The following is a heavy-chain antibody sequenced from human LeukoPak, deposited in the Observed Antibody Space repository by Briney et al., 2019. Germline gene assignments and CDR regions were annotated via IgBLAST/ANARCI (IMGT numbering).Heavy chain of an antibody. D-gene: IGHD5-18*01. Sequence: GASVKVSCKASGYTFTGYYMHWVRQAPGQGLEWMGWINPNSGGTNYAQKFQGWVTMTRDTSISTAYMELSRLRSDDTAVYYCARGLVDTAMAPFGYWGQGTLVTVSS. CDR1: GYTFTGYY. J-gene: IGHJ4*02. V-gene: IGHV1-2*04. CDR3: ARGLVDTAMAPFGY. CDR2: INPNSGGT.